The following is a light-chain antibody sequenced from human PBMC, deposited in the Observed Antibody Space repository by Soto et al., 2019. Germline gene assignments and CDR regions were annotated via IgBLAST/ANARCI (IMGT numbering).Light chain of an antibody. CDR3: QHYNSYSEA. Sequence: DIQMTQSPSTLSGSVGDRGTITCRASQTISSWLAWYQQKPGKAPKLLIYKASTLKSGVPSRFSGSGSGTEFTLTISSLQPDDFATYYCQHYNSYSEAFGPGTKVDIK. V-gene: IGKV1-5*03. CDR2: KAS. CDR1: QTISSW. J-gene: IGKJ1*01.